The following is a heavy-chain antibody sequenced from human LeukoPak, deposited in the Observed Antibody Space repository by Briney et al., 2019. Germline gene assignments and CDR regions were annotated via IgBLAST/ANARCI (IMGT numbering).Heavy chain of an antibody. CDR3: ARSGSGWYVGTDY. D-gene: IGHD6-19*01. CDR1: GYTFTGYY. J-gene: IGHJ4*02. Sequence: ASVKVSCKASGYTFTGYYMHWVRQAPGQGLEWMGRINPNSGGTNYAQKFQGRVTMTRDTSISTAYMELSRLRSDDTAVYYSARSGSGWYVGTDYWGQGTRVTVSS. V-gene: IGHV1-2*06. CDR2: INPNSGGT.